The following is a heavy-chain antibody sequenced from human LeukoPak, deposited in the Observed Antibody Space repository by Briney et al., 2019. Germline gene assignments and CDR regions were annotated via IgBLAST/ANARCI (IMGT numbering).Heavy chain of an antibody. Sequence: ASVKVSCKASGYTFTSYGISWVRQAPGQGLEWMGWISAYNGNTNYAQKLQGRVTMTTDTSTSTAYMELRSLRSDDPAVYYCARASPFIVVVSAASDDAFDIWGQGTMVTVSS. D-gene: IGHD2-2*01. V-gene: IGHV1-18*01. J-gene: IGHJ3*02. CDR1: GYTFTSYG. CDR3: ARASPFIVVVSAASDDAFDI. CDR2: ISAYNGNT.